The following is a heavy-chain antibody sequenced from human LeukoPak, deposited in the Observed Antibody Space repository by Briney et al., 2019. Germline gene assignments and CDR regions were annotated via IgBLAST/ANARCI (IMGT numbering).Heavy chain of an antibody. CDR2: TGNKANGYTT. V-gene: IGHV3-72*01. CDR3: ARAMSLRYLDP. D-gene: IGHD2-2*02. J-gene: IGHJ5*02. Sequence: GGSLRLSCAASGFTFSSYGIHWVRQAPGKGLEWVGRTGNKANGYTTEYAASVKDRFSISRDDSKNSLYLQMNSLKSEDTAVYFCARAMSLRYLDPWGQGTLVTVSS. CDR1: GFTFSSYG.